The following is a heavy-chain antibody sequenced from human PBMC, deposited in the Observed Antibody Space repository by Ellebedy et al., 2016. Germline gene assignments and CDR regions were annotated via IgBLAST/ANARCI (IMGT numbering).Heavy chain of an antibody. CDR3: ARDGRWSRDY. CDR2: IKHDGSET. CDR1: GFTFSSYW. V-gene: IGHV3-7*03. J-gene: IGHJ4*02. D-gene: IGHD4-23*01. Sequence: GGSLRLSCAASGFTFSSYWMSWVRQAPGKGLEWVANIKHDGSETYSVDSLKGRFTISRDNAKNSLYLQMNSLRAEDTAVYYCARDGRWSRDYWGQGTLVTVSS.